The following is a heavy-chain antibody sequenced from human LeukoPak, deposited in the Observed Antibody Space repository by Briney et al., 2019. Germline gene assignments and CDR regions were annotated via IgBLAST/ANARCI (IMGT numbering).Heavy chain of an antibody. CDR1: GYTFTSYY. CDR3: ARDEGEPYYYYGMDV. Sequence: ASVKVSCKASGYTFTSYYMHWVRQAPGQGLEWMGIINPSGGSTSYAQKFRGRVTMTRDTSTSTVYMELSSLRSEDTAVYYCARDEGEPYYYYGMDVWGQGTTVTVSS. V-gene: IGHV1-46*01. CDR2: INPSGGST. J-gene: IGHJ6*02.